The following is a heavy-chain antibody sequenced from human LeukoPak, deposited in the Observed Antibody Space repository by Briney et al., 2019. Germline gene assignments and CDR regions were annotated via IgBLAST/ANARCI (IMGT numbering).Heavy chain of an antibody. CDR1: GFTFSSYS. Sequence: GGSLRLSCAASGFTFSSYSMNWVRQAPGKGLEWVSSISSSSYIYYADSVKGRFTISRDDAKSSLYLQMNSLRAEDTAVYCCAIATGRAFDIWGQGTMVTVSS. CDR3: AIATGRAFDI. CDR2: ISSSSYI. J-gene: IGHJ3*02. V-gene: IGHV3-21*01. D-gene: IGHD1-14*01.